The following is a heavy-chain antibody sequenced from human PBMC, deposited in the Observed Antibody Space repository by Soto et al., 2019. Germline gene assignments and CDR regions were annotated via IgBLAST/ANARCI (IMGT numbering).Heavy chain of an antibody. J-gene: IGHJ4*02. CDR3: ARGSSGYDLYFDY. Sequence: LRLSCAASGFTFSSYSMNWVRQAPGKGLEWVSSISSSSSYIYYADSVKGRFTISRDNAKNSLYLQMNSLRAEDTAVYYCARGSSGYDLYFDYWGQGTLVTVSS. V-gene: IGHV3-21*01. CDR1: GFTFSSYS. CDR2: ISSSSSYI. D-gene: IGHD5-12*01.